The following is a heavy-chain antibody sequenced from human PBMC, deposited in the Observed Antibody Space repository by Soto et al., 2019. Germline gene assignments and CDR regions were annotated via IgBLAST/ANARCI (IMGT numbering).Heavy chain of an antibody. D-gene: IGHD3-3*01. CDR1: GGSFRAYS. Sequence: QVQLQQWGAGLLKPSETLSLTCAVYGGSFRAYSWSGVRQSPGMGLEWIGKVTHRGSTDYNPSLTSRVTISVDTSKNPFSPKLTSVTAADKAVYYCARGDKVRVFGVVIRRAFDFWGQGTLVTVSS. V-gene: IGHV4-34*02. CDR3: ARGDKVRVFGVVIRRAFDF. J-gene: IGHJ4*02. CDR2: VTHRGST.